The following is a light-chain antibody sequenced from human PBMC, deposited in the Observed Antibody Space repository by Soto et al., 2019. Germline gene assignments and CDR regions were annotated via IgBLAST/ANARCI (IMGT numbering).Light chain of an antibody. CDR1: QSVSSY. Sequence: EIVLTQSPATLSLSPGERATLSCRASQSVSSYLAWYQQKPGQAPRLLIYDASNRATGITARFSGSGSGTDFTLTISSPEPEDFAVYYCQQRSNCTAYTVGQGTKLDIK. V-gene: IGKV3-11*01. CDR2: DAS. CDR3: QQRSNCTAYT. J-gene: IGKJ2*01.